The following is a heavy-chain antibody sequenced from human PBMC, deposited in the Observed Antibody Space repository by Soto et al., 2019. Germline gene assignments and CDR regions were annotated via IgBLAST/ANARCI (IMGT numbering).Heavy chain of an antibody. CDR3: AKGDVKGDGLWLVGT. Sequence: GVLRLSCAASGFTFGAYSMSWVRQAPGKALEWVSSISQSSAYTHYADSVKGRFTISRDDSRNTLYLQMNSLRADDTAVYYCAKGDVKGDGLWLVGTWGQGTVVTVSS. V-gene: IGHV3-23*01. D-gene: IGHD2-21*02. J-gene: IGHJ5*02. CDR2: ISQSSAYT. CDR1: GFTFGAYS.